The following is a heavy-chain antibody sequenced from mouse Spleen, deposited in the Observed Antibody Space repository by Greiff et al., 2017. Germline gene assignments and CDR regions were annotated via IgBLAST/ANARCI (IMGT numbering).Heavy chain of an antibody. J-gene: IGHJ2*01. CDR3: ARDGNYPDY. Sequence: VMLVESGPGLVAPSQSLSITCTVSGFSLSRYSVHWVRQPPGKGLEWLGVIWAGGSTNYNSALMSRLSISKDNSKSQVFLKMNSLQTDDTAMYYCARDGNYPDYWGQGTTLTVSS. CDR1: GFSLSRYS. CDR2: IWAGGST. D-gene: IGHD1-1*02. V-gene: IGHV2-9*02.